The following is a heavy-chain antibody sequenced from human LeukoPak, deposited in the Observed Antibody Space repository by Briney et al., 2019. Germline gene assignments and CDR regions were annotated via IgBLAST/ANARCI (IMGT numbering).Heavy chain of an antibody. D-gene: IGHD1-26*01. CDR3: AKDPQKWESYFDY. J-gene: IGHJ4*02. CDR1: GFTFSSYG. V-gene: IGHV3-30*02. Sequence: PGGSLRLSCAASGFTFSSYGMHWVGQAPGKGLEWGAFIRYDGSNKYYAESGKGRFTISRENSKKRMYLQMNSQRAEDTAVYYCAKDPQKWESYFDYWGQGTLVTVSS. CDR2: IRYDGSNK.